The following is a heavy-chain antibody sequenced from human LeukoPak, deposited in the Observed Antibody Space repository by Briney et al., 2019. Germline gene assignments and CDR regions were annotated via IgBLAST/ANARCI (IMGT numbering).Heavy chain of an antibody. V-gene: IGHV3-23*01. D-gene: IGHD3-9*01. CDR2: ISGSGGST. CDR1: GFTFSSYA. J-gene: IGHJ4*02. CDR3: AKPMGEYYDILTGYFRPYNY. Sequence: PGGSLRLSCAASGFTFSSYAMSWVRQAPGKGLEWVSAISGSGGSTYYADSVKGRFTISRDNSKNTLYLQMNSLRAEDTAVYYCAKPMGEYYDILTGYFRPYNYWGQGTLVTVTS.